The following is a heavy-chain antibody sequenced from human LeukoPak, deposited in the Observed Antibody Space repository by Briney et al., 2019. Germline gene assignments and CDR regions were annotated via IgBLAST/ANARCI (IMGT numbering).Heavy chain of an antibody. CDR1: GDSISSSSYY. CDR3: ARSGRSGNYGYYFDY. Sequence: SETLSLTCTVSGDSISSSSYYWAWIRQPPGKGLEWIGYISYSGSTNYNPSLKSRVTISVDTSKNQFSLKLNSVTAADTAVYYCARSGRSGNYGYYFDYWGQGTLVTVSS. D-gene: IGHD1-26*01. CDR2: ISYSGST. V-gene: IGHV4-61*05. J-gene: IGHJ4*02.